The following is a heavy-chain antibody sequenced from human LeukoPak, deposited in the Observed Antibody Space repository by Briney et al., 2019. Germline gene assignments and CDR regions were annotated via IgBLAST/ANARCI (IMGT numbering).Heavy chain of an antibody. D-gene: IGHD2-2*01. CDR2: IYYSGST. CDR3: AREPVNCSSTSCQNNDYYYYGMDA. Sequence: SQTLSLTCTVSGGSISSGDYYWSWIRQPPGKGLEWIGYIYYSGSTYYNPSLKSRVTISVDTSKNQFSLKLSSVTAADTAVYYCAREPVNCSSTSCQNNDYYYYGMDAWGQGTTVTVSS. CDR1: GGSISSGDYY. J-gene: IGHJ6*02. V-gene: IGHV4-30-4*01.